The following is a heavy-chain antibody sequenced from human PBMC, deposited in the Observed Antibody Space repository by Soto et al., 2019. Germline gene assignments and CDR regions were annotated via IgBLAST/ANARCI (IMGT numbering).Heavy chain of an antibody. CDR1: GGAFSDYA. CDR2: IMPIFRAP. Sequence: QVQLVQSGAEVKKPGSSVKVSCKASGGAFSDYAFSWVRQAPGQGLEWLGGIMPIFRAPDYPQKFQGRVTITADEFTRTAYMEMNSLRSEHTAVYYCASWLKGPDIGNYYDGMDVWGQGTTVTVS. D-gene: IGHD2-15*01. J-gene: IGHJ6*02. V-gene: IGHV1-69*12. CDR3: ASWLKGPDIGNYYDGMDV.